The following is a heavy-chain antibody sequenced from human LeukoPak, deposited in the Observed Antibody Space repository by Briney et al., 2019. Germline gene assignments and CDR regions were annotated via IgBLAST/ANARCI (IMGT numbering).Heavy chain of an antibody. V-gene: IGHV5-51*01. CDR3: ARRRGSDNRAFDI. Sequence: RGESLKISCEGSGYSFTNYWIAWVRQMPGKGLEWMGIIYPGDSGTRYSPSFQGPATISADKSISTAYLQWSSLKASDTAIYYCARRRGSDNRAFDIWGQGTMVTVSS. CDR1: GYSFTNYW. D-gene: IGHD1-14*01. J-gene: IGHJ3*02. CDR2: IYPGDSGT.